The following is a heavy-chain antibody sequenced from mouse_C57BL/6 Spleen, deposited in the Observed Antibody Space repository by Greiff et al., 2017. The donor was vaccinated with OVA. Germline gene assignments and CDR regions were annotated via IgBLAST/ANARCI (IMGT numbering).Heavy chain of an antibody. Sequence: EVQRVESGGGLVKPGGSLKLSCAASGFTFSSYAMSWVRQTPEKRLEWVATISDGGSYTYYPDNVKGRFTISRDNAKNNLYLQMSHLKSEDTAMYYCARDDYSNFVYWGQGTTLTVSS. CDR3: ARDDYSNFVY. CDR1: GFTFSSYA. D-gene: IGHD2-5*01. CDR2: ISDGGSYT. V-gene: IGHV5-4*01. J-gene: IGHJ2*01.